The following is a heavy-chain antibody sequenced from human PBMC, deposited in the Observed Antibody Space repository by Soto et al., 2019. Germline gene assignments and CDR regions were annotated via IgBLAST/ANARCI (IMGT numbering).Heavy chain of an antibody. CDR3: AKDLREMATIRPDY. V-gene: IGHV3-30*18. CDR2: ISYDGIDK. CDR1: GFTFSSFG. Sequence: QVQLVESGGGVVQPGTSLRLSCAASGFTFSSFGIHWVRQAPGKGLEWVAVISYDGIDKNYGDSVKGRFTISRENSKNMVYLQMNRLRIEDTAGYHCAKDLREMATIRPDYWGQGVLVAVSS. D-gene: IGHD1-26*01. J-gene: IGHJ4*02.